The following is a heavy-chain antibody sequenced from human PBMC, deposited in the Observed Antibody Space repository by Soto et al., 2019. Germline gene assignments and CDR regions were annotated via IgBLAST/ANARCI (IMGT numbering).Heavy chain of an antibody. CDR3: ARKPIGGEYYSGMDV. D-gene: IGHD3-10*01. J-gene: IGHJ6*02. Sequence: QVQLVQSGAEVKKPGSSVKVSCKASGGTFSSYAINWVRQAPGQGLEWMGGIIPIFGTANFEPKFQVRVTIPADESTSTAYIELSSLRSEDTAVYYCARKPIGGEYYSGMDVWGQGTTVTVSS. CDR1: GGTFSSYA. CDR2: IIPIFGTA. V-gene: IGHV1-69*12.